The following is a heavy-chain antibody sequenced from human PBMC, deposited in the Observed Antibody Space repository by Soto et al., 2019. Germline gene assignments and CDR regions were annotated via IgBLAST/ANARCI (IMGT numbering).Heavy chain of an antibody. CDR1: GFTFSSYA. CDR3: ARDGGHSSGWYLECDY. D-gene: IGHD6-19*01. Sequence: QVQLVESGGGVVQPGRSLRLSCAASGFTFSSYAMHWVRQAPGKGLEWVAVISYDGSNKYYADSVKGRFTISRDNSKNTLYLQMNSLRAEDTAVYYCARDGGHSSGWYLECDYWGQGTLVTVSS. V-gene: IGHV3-30-3*01. J-gene: IGHJ4*02. CDR2: ISYDGSNK.